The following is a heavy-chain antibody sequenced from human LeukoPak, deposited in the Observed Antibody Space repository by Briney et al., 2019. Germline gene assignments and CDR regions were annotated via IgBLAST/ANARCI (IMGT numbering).Heavy chain of an antibody. CDR1: GFTFSSYA. D-gene: IGHD3-9*01. V-gene: IGHV3-30*04. CDR2: ISYDGSNK. CDR3: ASGLRYFDWSNWFDP. Sequence: GGSLRLSCAASGFTFSSYAMHWVRQAPGKGLEWVAVISYDGSNKYYADTVKGRSTISRDNSKNTLYLQMNSLRAEDTAVYYCASGLRYFDWSNWFDPWGQGTLVTVSS. J-gene: IGHJ5*02.